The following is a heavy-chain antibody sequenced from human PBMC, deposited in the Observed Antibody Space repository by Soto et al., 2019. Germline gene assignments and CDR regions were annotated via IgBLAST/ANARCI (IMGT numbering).Heavy chain of an antibody. D-gene: IGHD6-6*01. J-gene: IGHJ6*02. CDR3: ARRIAARPAPYYYYGMDV. CDR1: GGTFSSYA. V-gene: IGHV1-69*01. CDR2: IIPIFGTE. Sequence: QVQLVQSGAEVKKPGSSVKVSCKASGGTFSSYAISWVRQAPGQGLEWMGGIIPIFGTENYAQQFQGRVTITADESTSTAYMELCSLRSEDTAVYYCARRIAARPAPYYYYGMDVWGQGTTVTVSS.